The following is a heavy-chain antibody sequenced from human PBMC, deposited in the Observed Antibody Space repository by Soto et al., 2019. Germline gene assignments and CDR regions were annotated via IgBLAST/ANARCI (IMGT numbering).Heavy chain of an antibody. J-gene: IGHJ4*02. Sequence: PSETLSLTCTVSGGSLSSGGYYWGWIRQHPGKGLEWIGYIYYSGSTYYNPSLKSRVTISVDTSTNKFSLKLSSVTAADTAVYYCARDLPLYCSGGSCYSNGIDYWGQGTLVTVSS. CDR1: GGSLSSGGYY. D-gene: IGHD2-15*01. CDR3: ARDLPLYCSGGSCYSNGIDY. V-gene: IGHV4-31*03. CDR2: IYYSGST.